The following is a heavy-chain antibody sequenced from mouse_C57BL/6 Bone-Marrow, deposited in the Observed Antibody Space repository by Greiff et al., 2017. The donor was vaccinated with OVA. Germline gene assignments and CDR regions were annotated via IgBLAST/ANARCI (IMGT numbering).Heavy chain of an antibody. V-gene: IGHV10-1*01. J-gene: IGHJ3*01. Sequence: EVKLMESGGGLVQPKGSLKLSCAASGFSFNTYAMNWVRQAPGKGLEWVARISSKSNNYATYYADSVKDRFTISRDDSKSMLYLQMNNLKAEDTAMYYCVRDYYGSPFACWGRGTLVTVSA. CDR2: ISSKSNNYAT. CDR3: VRDYYGSPFAC. D-gene: IGHD1-1*01. CDR1: GFSFNTYA.